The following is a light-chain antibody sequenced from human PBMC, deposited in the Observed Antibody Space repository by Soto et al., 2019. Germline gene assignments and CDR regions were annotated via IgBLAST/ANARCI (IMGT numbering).Light chain of an antibody. CDR1: SSDIGGYNY. V-gene: IGLV2-14*03. CDR2: DVS. Sequence: QSALTQPASVSGSPGQSITISCTGTSSDIGGYNYVSWYQQLPGKVPKLITYDVSNRPSGVSDRFSGSKSGNAASLTISGRQAEDEADYYCSSYTSTSTLYVFGTGTKVTVL. J-gene: IGLJ1*01. CDR3: SSYTSTSTLYV.